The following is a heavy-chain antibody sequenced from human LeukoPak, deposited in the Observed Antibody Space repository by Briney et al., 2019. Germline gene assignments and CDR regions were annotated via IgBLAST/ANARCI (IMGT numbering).Heavy chain of an antibody. CDR3: ARKMKTGDRVGTFDI. CDR1: GFTFSSYG. CDR2: ISYDGSNK. D-gene: IGHD1-1*01. J-gene: IGHJ3*02. V-gene: IGHV3-30*03. Sequence: PGGSLRLSCAASGFTFSSYGMHWVRQAPGKGLEWVAVISYDGSNKYYADSVQGRFSISRDNAKNSLYLQMNSLRAEDTAVYYCARKMKTGDRVGTFDIWGQGTMVTVSS.